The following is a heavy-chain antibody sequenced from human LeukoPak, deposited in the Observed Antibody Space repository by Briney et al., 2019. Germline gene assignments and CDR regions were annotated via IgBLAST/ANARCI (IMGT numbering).Heavy chain of an antibody. V-gene: IGHV3-49*03. Sequence: GGSLRLSCTASGFTFGDYAMSWFRQAPGKGLGWVGFIRSKAYGGTTEYAASVKGRFTISRDDSKSIAYLQMNSLKTEDTAVYYCTRDLFTYCGGDCYPDAFDIWGQGTMVTVSS. CDR2: IRSKAYGGTT. CDR1: GFTFGDYA. CDR3: TRDLFTYCGGDCYPDAFDI. D-gene: IGHD2-21*02. J-gene: IGHJ3*02.